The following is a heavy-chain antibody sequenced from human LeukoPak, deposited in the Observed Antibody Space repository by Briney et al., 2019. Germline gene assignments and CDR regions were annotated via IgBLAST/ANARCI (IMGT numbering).Heavy chain of an antibody. V-gene: IGHV1-2*02. Sequence: ASVKVSCKASGYTFTGYYMHWVRQAPGQGLEWMGWINPNSGGTSYSQKFQGRVTVTRDTSISTVYMELSRLTSDDTAVYLCARAVTSSSAYWGQGTLVTVSS. CDR2: INPNSGGT. D-gene: IGHD6-6*01. J-gene: IGHJ4*02. CDR3: ARAVTSSSAY. CDR1: GYTFTGYY.